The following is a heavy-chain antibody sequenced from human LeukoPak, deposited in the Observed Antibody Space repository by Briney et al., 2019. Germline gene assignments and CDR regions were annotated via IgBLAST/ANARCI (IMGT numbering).Heavy chain of an antibody. J-gene: IGHJ4*02. Sequence: GGSLRLSCAASGFTFSNYAMSWVRQAPGKGLEWVSVIRGSGGRTHYEDSVKGRFTISRDNSKNTLYLQMDSLRAEDTAVYYCGSRSGTSDYALQQFDYWGQGIQVTVSS. CDR1: GFTFSNYA. V-gene: IGHV3-23*01. CDR2: IRGSGGRT. CDR3: GSRSGTSDYALQQFDY. D-gene: IGHD3-10*01.